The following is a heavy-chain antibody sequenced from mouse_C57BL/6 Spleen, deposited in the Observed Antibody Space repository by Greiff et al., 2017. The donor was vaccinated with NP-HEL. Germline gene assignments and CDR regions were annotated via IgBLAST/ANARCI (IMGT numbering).Heavy chain of an antibody. CDR2: IDPSDSYT. V-gene: IGHV1-69*01. Sequence: QVHVKQPGAELVMPGASVKLSCKASGYTFTSYWMHWVKQRPGQGLEWIGEIDPSDSYTNYNQKFKGKSTLTVDKSSSTAYMQLSSLTSEDSAVYYCARHRNYGSYWYFDVWGTGTTVTVSS. D-gene: IGHD1-2*01. CDR3: ARHRNYGSYWYFDV. J-gene: IGHJ1*03. CDR1: GYTFTSYW.